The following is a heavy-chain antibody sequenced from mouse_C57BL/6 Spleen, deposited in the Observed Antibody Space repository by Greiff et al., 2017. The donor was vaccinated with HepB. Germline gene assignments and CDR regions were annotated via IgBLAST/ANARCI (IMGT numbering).Heavy chain of an antibody. D-gene: IGHD2-4*01. CDR2: IDPSDSET. CDR1: GYTFTSYW. CDR3: AREITTFHYYAMDY. Sequence: QVQLKQPGAELVRPGSSVKLSCKASGYTFTSYWMHWVKQRPIQGLEWIGNIDPSDSETHYNQKFKDKATLTVDKSSSTAYMQLSSLTSEDSAVYYCAREITTFHYYAMDYWGQGTSVTVSS. V-gene: IGHV1-52*01. J-gene: IGHJ4*01.